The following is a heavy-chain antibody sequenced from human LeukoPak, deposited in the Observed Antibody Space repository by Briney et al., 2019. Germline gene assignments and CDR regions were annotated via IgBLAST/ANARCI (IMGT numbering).Heavy chain of an antibody. Sequence: PGGSLRLSCAASGFTFSSYGMHWVRQAPGKGLEWVAVISYDGSNKYYADSVKGRFTISRDNAKNTLYLQMNSLRAEDMAVYYCACVGGSSYGDLGWGQGTLVTVSS. V-gene: IGHV3-30*03. CDR1: GFTFSSYG. CDR3: ACVGGSSYGDLG. J-gene: IGHJ4*02. CDR2: ISYDGSNK. D-gene: IGHD4-17*01.